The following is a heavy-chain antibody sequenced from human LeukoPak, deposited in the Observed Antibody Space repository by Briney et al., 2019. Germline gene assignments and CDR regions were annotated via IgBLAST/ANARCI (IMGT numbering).Heavy chain of an antibody. CDR2: IYSGGST. Sequence: GGSLRLSCAASGFTVSSNYMSWVRQAPGKGLEWISVIYSGGSTYYADSVKGRFTISRDNSKNTLYLQMNSLRAEDTAVYYCAKDLMYGSSGYYSNYWGQGTLVTVSS. V-gene: IGHV3-53*05. D-gene: IGHD3-22*01. J-gene: IGHJ4*02. CDR1: GFTVSSNY. CDR3: AKDLMYGSSGYYSNY.